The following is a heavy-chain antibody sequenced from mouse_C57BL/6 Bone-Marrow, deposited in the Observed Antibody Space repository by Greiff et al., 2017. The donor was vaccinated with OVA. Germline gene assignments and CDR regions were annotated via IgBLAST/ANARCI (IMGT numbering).Heavy chain of an antibody. CDR3: TSYGNFDY. CDR2: INPENGDT. J-gene: IGHJ2*01. Sequence: EFQLQQSGAELVRPGASVKLSCTASGFTFKAAYITWVKQRPDQGLGWIGWINPENGDTEYASKFQGKAPITADTSSNTAYLQLSSLTSEDTAVYYCTSYGNFDYWGQGTTLTVSS. V-gene: IGHV14-4*01. CDR1: GFTFKAAY. D-gene: IGHD2-1*01.